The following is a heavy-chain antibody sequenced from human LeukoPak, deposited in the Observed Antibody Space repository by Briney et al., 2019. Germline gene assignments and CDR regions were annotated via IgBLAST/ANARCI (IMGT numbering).Heavy chain of an antibody. CDR1: GGSFSTYY. CDR2: INHSGST. J-gene: IGHJ4*02. D-gene: IGHD1/OR15-1a*01. Sequence: SETLSLTCAVYGGSFSTYYWSWIRRPPGKGLEWIGEINHSGSTNYNPSLKSRVTTSVDTSKNQFSLKLSSVTAADTAVYYCARTNNVFYYFDYWGQGTLVTVSS. CDR3: ARTNNVFYYFDY. V-gene: IGHV4-34*01.